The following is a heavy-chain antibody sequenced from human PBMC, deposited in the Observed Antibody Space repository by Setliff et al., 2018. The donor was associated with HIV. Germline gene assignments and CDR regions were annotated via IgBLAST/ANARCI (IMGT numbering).Heavy chain of an antibody. CDR3: ARGKSGSYDAYDM. CDR1: GGSFSGYY. V-gene: IGHV4-34*01. J-gene: IGHJ3*02. CDR2: IIPSGST. Sequence: SETLSLTCAVYGGSFSGYYWSWIRQPPGKGLKWIGEIIPSGSTNYNPSLKSRVTISVDTSKNQYSLKLSSVTAADTAVYYCARGKSGSYDAYDMWG. D-gene: IGHD5-12*01.